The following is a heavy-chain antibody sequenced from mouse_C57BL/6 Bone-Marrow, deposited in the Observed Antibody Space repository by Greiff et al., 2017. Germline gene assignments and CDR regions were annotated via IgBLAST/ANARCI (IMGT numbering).Heavy chain of an antibody. V-gene: IGHV7-3*01. D-gene: IGHD2-3*01. CDR3: ARGDGYSSWFAY. Sequence: EVKVVESGGGLVQPGGSLSLSCAASGFTFTDYYMSWVRQPPGKALEWLGFIRNKANGYTTEYSASVKGRFTISRDNSQSILYLQMNALRAEDSATYYCARGDGYSSWFAYWGQGTLVTVSA. CDR2: IRNKANGYTT. J-gene: IGHJ3*01. CDR1: GFTFTDYY.